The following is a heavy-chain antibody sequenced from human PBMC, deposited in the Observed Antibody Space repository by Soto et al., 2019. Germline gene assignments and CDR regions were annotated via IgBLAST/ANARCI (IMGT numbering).Heavy chain of an antibody. V-gene: IGHV5-51*01. D-gene: IGHD2-8*02. CDR3: ASRWGSRTYCVYWPVT. CDR2: IYPGDSDT. CDR1: GYSFTSYW. Sequence: PGESLKISCKGSGYSFTSYWIGWVRQMPGKGLEWMGIIYPGDSDTRYSPSFQGQVTISADKSISTAYLQWSSLKASDTAMYYCASRWGSRTYCVYWPVTGGQGALVTVSS. J-gene: IGHJ4*02.